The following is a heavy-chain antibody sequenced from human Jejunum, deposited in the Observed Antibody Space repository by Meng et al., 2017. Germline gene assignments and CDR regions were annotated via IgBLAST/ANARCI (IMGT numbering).Heavy chain of an antibody. V-gene: IGHV4-39*07. Sequence: QSWGPGLVRPSGTPALTFAVSGGSISTAGYYWGWTRQSPGKGLEWIVSIFYSGTTYYNPSLKSRVTISIDTSKNQFSLKMNSVTAADTAVYYCARDTAGFGPWGQGTLVTVSS. J-gene: IGHJ5*02. CDR2: IFYSGTT. D-gene: IGHD6-13*01. CDR3: ARDTAGFGP. CDR1: GGSISTAGYY.